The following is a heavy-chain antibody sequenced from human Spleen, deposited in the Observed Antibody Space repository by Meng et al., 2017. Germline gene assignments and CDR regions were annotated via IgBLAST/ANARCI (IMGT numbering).Heavy chain of an antibody. CDR1: GFTFSSYA. D-gene: IGHD6-19*01. J-gene: IGHJ4*02. Sequence: LSLSCAASGFTFSSYAMSWVRQAPGQGLEWVSAISGSGCSTYYADSVKGRFTISRDNSKNTLYLQMNSLRAEDTAVYYCASTTGYSSGWYVAFRVFVSYFDYWGQGTLVTVSS. V-gene: IGHV3-23*01. CDR3: ASTTGYSSGWYVAFRVFVSYFDY. CDR2: ISGSGCST.